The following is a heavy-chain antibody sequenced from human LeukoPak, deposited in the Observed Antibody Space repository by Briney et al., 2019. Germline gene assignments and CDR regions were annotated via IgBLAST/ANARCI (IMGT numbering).Heavy chain of an antibody. CDR3: AKDIRPRYCSSTSCSHGDYYFDY. Sequence: PGGSLRLSCAASGFTFSSYAMSWVRQAPGKGLEWVSAISGSGGSTYYADSVKGRFTISRDNSKNTLYLQMNSLRAEDTAVYYCAKDIRPRYCSSTSCSHGDYYFDYWGQGTLVTVSS. CDR1: GFTFSSYA. CDR2: ISGSGGST. D-gene: IGHD2-2*01. J-gene: IGHJ4*02. V-gene: IGHV3-23*01.